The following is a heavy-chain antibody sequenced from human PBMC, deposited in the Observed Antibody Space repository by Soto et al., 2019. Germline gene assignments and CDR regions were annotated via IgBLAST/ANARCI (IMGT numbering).Heavy chain of an antibody. V-gene: IGHV3-23*01. J-gene: IGHJ4*02. CDR1: GCTCINYA. Sequence: GSQRVCWAAAGCTCINYARSWVSQAPGKGLEWVSAISGSGGSTYYADSVKGRFTISRDNSKNTLYLQMNSLRAEDTAVYYCANELHTSSGSSQVIYWGQPLLVTVSS. D-gene: IGHD6-19*01. CDR3: ANELHTSSGSSQVIY. CDR2: ISGSGGST.